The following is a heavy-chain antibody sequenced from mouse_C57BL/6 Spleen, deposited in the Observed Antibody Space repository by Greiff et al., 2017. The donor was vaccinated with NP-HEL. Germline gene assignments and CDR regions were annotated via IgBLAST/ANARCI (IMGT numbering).Heavy chain of an antibody. Sequence: VQLQQSGPELVKPGASVKISCKASGYAFSSSWMNWVKQRPGQGLEWIGRIYPGGGDTNYNGKFKGTATLTAAKSSSTAYMQLSSLTSEDSAVYCCASERGFAYWGQGTLVTVAA. CDR3: ASERGFAY. CDR1: GYAFSSSW. V-gene: IGHV1-82*01. J-gene: IGHJ3*01. CDR2: IYPGGGDT.